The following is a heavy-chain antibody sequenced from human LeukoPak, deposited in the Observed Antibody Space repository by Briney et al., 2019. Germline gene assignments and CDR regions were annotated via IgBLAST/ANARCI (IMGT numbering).Heavy chain of an antibody. CDR3: VRDRNYYEALQRSY. CDR1: GFTFSTFA. V-gene: IGHV3-23*01. J-gene: IGHJ4*02. CDR2: ITGAGDTT. D-gene: IGHD3-3*01. Sequence: GGSLRLSCAASGFTFSTFAMSWVRQDPGRGLEWVSSITGAGDTTYYPESVKGRFIISRDNSKNTLYLQMNSLRVEDTALYFCVRDRNYYEALQRSYWGQGTRSPSPQ.